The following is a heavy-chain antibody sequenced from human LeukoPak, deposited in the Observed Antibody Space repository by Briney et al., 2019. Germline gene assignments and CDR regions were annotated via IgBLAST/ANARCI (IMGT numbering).Heavy chain of an antibody. D-gene: IGHD2-21*02. J-gene: IGHJ4*02. CDR2: IIPIFGTA. V-gene: IGHV1-69*05. Sequence: SVKVSCKASGYTFTSYGISWVRQAPEQGLEWMGRIIPIFGTANYAQKFQGRVTITTDESTSTAYMELSSLRSEDTAVYYCASETVSGPDYWGQGTLVTVSS. CDR1: GYTFTSYG. CDR3: ASETVSGPDY.